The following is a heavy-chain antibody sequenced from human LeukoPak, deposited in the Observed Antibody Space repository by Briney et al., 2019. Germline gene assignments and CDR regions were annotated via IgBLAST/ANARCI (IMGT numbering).Heavy chain of an antibody. CDR3: AKAFREYGSSTYSSFDI. CDR1: GFTFTNAW. CDR2: ITGTT. J-gene: IGHJ3*02. D-gene: IGHD6-13*01. V-gene: IGHV3-23*01. Sequence: PGGSLRLSCAVSGFTFTNAWMSWVRQAPGKGLQWVSTITGTTHYADSVRGRFTISRDNSKNILYLQMNSLSTEDTAIYYCAKAFREYGSSTYSSFDIWGQGTMVTVSS.